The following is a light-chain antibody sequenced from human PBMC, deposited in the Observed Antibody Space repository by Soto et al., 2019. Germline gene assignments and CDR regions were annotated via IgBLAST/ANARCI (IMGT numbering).Light chain of an antibody. CDR3: QQYGSSPA. V-gene: IGKV3-20*01. Sequence: EIVLTQSPGTLSLSQGERATPSCRASQSVSSNHLAWYQQKPGQAPRLLIYGASSRATGIPDRFSGSGSGTDFTLTINRREPEDFAVYYCQQYGSSPAFGGWTKVEIK. CDR2: GAS. CDR1: QSVSSNH. J-gene: IGKJ4*01.